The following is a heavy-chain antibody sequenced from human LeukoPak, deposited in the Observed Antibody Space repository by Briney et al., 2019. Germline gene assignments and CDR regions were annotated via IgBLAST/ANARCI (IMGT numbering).Heavy chain of an antibody. V-gene: IGHV3-15*01. CDR3: TTANSDCSGGSCYDY. D-gene: IGHD2-15*01. Sequence: KSGGSLRLSCAASGFTFDDYGMSWVRQAPGKGLEWVGRIKSKTDGGTTDYAAPVKGRFTISRDDSKNTLYLQMNSLKTEDTAVYYCTTANSDCSGGSCYDYWGQGTLVTVSS. CDR2: IKSKTDGGTT. J-gene: IGHJ4*02. CDR1: GFTFDDYG.